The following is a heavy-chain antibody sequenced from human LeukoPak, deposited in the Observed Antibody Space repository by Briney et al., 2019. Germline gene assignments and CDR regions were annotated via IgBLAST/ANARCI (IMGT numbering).Heavy chain of an antibody. CDR3: ASMYDTAMNRAFDI. Sequence: PSETLSLTCAVSGGSISSGGYSWSWIRQPPGKGLEWIGYIYYSGSTNYNPSLKSRVTISVDTSKNQFSLKLSSVTAADMAVYYCASMYDTAMNRAFDIWGQGTMVTVSS. J-gene: IGHJ3*02. CDR1: GGSISSGGYS. V-gene: IGHV4-61*08. D-gene: IGHD5-18*01. CDR2: IYYSGST.